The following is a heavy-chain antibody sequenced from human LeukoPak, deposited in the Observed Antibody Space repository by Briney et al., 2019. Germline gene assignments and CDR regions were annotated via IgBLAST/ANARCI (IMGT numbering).Heavy chain of an antibody. V-gene: IGHV4-59*11. D-gene: IGHD3-9*01. CDR1: GGSMSHH. CDR2: IYNSRST. J-gene: IGHJ4*02. CDR3: ARGGYDILTGPLDY. Sequence: SETLSPTCTVSGGSMSHHWSWIRQPPGKGLEWIGYIYNSRSTNYNPSLKSRVTFSVDTSKNQFSLKLSSVTAADTAVYYCARGGYDILTGPLDYWGQGTLVTVSS.